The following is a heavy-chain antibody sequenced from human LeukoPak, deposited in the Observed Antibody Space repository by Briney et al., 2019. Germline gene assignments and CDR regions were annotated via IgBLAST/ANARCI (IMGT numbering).Heavy chain of an antibody. CDR2: IYPGDSDT. J-gene: IGHJ2*01. D-gene: IGHD6-19*01. V-gene: IGHV5-51*01. Sequence: GESLKISCKGSGYIFTSYWIAWVRQMPGKGLEWMGIIYPGDSDTRYSPSFQGQVTISADKSINTAYLQWSRLKASDSAMYYCARRVAGYYCFDLWGRGTLVAVSS. CDR1: GYIFTSYW. CDR3: ARRVAGYYCFDL.